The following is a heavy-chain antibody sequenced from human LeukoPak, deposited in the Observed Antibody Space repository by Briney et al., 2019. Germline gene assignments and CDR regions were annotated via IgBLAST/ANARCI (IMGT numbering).Heavy chain of an antibody. CDR1: GFTFTSYA. CDR3: VKEACDGWYSTDY. CDR2: ISSNGGST. D-gene: IGHD6-19*01. V-gene: IGHV3-64D*06. Sequence: GGSLRLSCSASGFTFTSYAMHWVCHAPGKGLEYVSAISSNGGSTYYADSVKGRFTISRDNSKNTLYLQMSSLRAEDTAVYYCVKEACDGWYSTDYWGQGTLSPSPQ. J-gene: IGHJ4*02.